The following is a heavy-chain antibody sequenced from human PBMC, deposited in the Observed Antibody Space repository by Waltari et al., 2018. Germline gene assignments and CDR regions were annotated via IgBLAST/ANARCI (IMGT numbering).Heavy chain of an antibody. Sequence: QVQLVQSGAEVKKPGSSVKVSCKASGGTFSSYAISWVRQAPGQGLEWMGGIIPIFGTANYAQKVQGRVTITADESTSTAYMELSSLRSEETAVYYCASTVSGTLLYYGPPDYWGQGTLVTVSS. CDR3: ASTVSGTLLYYGPPDY. D-gene: IGHD3-10*01. J-gene: IGHJ4*02. V-gene: IGHV1-69*12. CDR1: GGTFSSYA. CDR2: IIPIFGTA.